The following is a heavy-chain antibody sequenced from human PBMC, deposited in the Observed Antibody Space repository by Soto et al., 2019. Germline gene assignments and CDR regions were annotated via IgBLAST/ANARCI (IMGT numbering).Heavy chain of an antibody. D-gene: IGHD6-13*01. V-gene: IGHV4-39*01. J-gene: IGHJ6*02. CDR2: TYYSGST. CDR3: ARVAAAGTGQYYCYYYGMGV. CDR1: GGSISSSSYY. Sequence: PSETLSLTCTVSGGSISSSSYYWGWIRQPPGKGLEWIGRTYYSGSTYYNPSLKSRVTISVDTSKNQFSLKLRSVNAAGTAVYYCARVAAAGTGQYYCYYYGMGVRGQGTTGPVSS.